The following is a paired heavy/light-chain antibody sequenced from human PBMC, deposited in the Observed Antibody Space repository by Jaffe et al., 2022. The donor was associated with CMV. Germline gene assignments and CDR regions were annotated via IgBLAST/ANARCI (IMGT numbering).Light chain of an antibody. J-gene: IGKJ4*01. CDR2: AAS. V-gene: IGKV1-9*01. CDR3: QQLNSYPLA. Sequence: IQLTQSPSSLSASVGDRVTITCRASQAISNYLAWYQQKPGKAPKLLIYAASTLQSGVPSRFSGSGSGTDFTLTISSLQPEDFASYYCQQLNSYPLAFGGGTKVEIK. CDR1: QAISNY.
Heavy chain of an antibody. D-gene: IGHD5-18*01. Sequence: QVQLQEWGPGLVKPSQTLSLTCTVSNGSISNGAYYWSWIRQHPGKGLEWIGYIYDSGTIYYNPSLQSRITLSVDTSKNQFSLRLSSVTAADTAVYFCARVRHLWLQFDYWGQGILVTVSS. V-gene: IGHV4-31*03. CDR2: IYDSGTI. J-gene: IGHJ4*02. CDR1: NGSISNGAYY. CDR3: ARVRHLWLQFDY.